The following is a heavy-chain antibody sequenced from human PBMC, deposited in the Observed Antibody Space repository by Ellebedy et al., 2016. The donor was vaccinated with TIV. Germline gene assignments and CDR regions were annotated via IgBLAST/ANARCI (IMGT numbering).Heavy chain of an antibody. CDR1: GGSLSDYF. D-gene: IGHD4-23*01. CDR3: ARGTPVSTPPYLDL. J-gene: IGHJ2*01. Sequence: SQTLSLTCVDPGGSLSDYFWSWIRQPPGKGLEWIGYVYYSGSTNYNPSLKRRVTISVDTSKNQFSLRLTSVTAADTAVYYCARGTPVSTPPYLDLWGRGTLVTVSS. CDR2: VYYSGST. V-gene: IGHV4-59*01.